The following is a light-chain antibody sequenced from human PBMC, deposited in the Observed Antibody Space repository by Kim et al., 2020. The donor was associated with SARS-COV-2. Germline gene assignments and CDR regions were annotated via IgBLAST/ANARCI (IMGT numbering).Light chain of an antibody. V-gene: IGKV3-15*01. J-gene: IGKJ1*01. Sequence: VSPGERAGLSCRASQSVSSNLAWYQQKPGQAPRLLIYGASTRATGFPARFSGSGSGTEFTLTITSLQSEDFAVYHCQQYDTWPRTFGQGTKVDIK. CDR3: QQYDTWPRT. CDR2: GAS. CDR1: QSVSSN.